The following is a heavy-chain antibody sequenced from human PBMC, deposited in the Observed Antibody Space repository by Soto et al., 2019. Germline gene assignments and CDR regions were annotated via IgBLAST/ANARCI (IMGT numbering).Heavy chain of an antibody. D-gene: IGHD3-16*02. CDR3: ARGLGGVIVEYNWFDP. CDR2: IYYSGST. Sequence: PSETLSLTCTVSGGSISSSSYYWGWIRQPPGKGLEWIGSIYYSGSTYYNPSLKSRVTISVDTSKNQFSLKLSSVTAADTAVYYCARGLGGVIVEYNWFDPWGQGTLVTVS. V-gene: IGHV4-39*01. J-gene: IGHJ5*02. CDR1: GGSISSSSYY.